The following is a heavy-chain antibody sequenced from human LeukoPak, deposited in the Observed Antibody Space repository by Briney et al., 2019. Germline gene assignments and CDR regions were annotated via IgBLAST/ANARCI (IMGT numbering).Heavy chain of an antibody. Sequence: PSETLSLTCTVSGGSISTYYWSWIRQTPEKGLEWIGHMYYSGSISYNPSLKSRATISVDTSKNQFSLKLTSVTAADTAVYYCARGGTGYIDYWGQGTLVTVSS. CDR1: GGSISTYY. D-gene: IGHD6-25*01. V-gene: IGHV4-59*12. J-gene: IGHJ4*02. CDR2: MYYSGSI. CDR3: ARGGTGYIDY.